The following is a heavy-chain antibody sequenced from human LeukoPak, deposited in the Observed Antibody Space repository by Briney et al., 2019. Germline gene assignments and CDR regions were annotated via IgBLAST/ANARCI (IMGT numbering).Heavy chain of an antibody. CDR3: ARDTPYDTSGYFFDY. CDR2: ISAYNGNT. D-gene: IGHD3-22*01. J-gene: IGHJ4*02. CDR1: GYTFTSYG. V-gene: IGHV1-18*01. Sequence: ASVKVSCKASGYTFTSYGISWVRQAPGQGLEWMGWISAYNGNTHYAQMLQGRVTMTTDTSTSTAYMELRSLRSEDTAVYYCARDTPYDTSGYFFDYWGQGTLVTVSS.